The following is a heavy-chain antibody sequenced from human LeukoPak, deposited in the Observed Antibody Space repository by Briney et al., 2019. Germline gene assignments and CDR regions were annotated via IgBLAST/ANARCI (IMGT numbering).Heavy chain of an antibody. CDR2: ISSYTGNT. D-gene: IGHD2-2*01. Sequence: ASVKVSCKASGYTFTNYGLSWVRQAPGQGLEWMGWISSYTGNTNYAQKLQGRVTMTTDTSTSTAYMELRSLRSDDTAVYYCARPGRHCSSTSCYDAFDLWGQGTMVSVSS. J-gene: IGHJ3*01. CDR1: GYTFTNYG. V-gene: IGHV1-18*01. CDR3: ARPGRHCSSTSCYDAFDL.